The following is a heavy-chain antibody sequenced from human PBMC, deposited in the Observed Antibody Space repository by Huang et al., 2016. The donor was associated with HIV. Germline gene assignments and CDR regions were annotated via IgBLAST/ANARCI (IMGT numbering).Heavy chain of an antibody. J-gene: IGHJ4*02. Sequence: QLQLQESGPGQVKPSETLSLTCTVSGDFISSTNYYWGWIRQSPGKGQEWVGSVYQSGSTNYNPSLKSRVTLSVDTSRNQFSLRLNSVTAADTAVYYCASQHIGAAATWFWGRGTQVAVSS. CDR1: GDFISSTNYY. CDR2: VYQSGST. CDR3: ASQHIGAAATWF. D-gene: IGHD6-13*01. V-gene: IGHV4-39*01.